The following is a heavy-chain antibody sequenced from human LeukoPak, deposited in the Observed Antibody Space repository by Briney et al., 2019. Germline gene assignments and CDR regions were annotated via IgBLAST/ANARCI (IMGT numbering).Heavy chain of an antibody. CDR2: IYYSGST. D-gene: IGHD5-18*01. CDR3: ARSVGYSYGYGWFDP. V-gene: IGHV4-59*12. CDR1: GGSISSYY. Sequence: SETLSLTCTVSGGSISSYYWSWIRQPPGKGLEWIGYIYYSGSTNYNPSLKSRVTISVDTSKNQFSLKLSSVTAADTAVYYCARSVGYSYGYGWFDPWGQGTLVTVSS. J-gene: IGHJ5*02.